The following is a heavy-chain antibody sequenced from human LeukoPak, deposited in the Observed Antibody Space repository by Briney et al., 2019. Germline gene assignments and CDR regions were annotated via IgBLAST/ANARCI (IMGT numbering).Heavy chain of an antibody. V-gene: IGHV4-4*07. CDR3: AREQTTGFDQ. CDR1: GGPINNYS. CDR2: IYASGST. Sequence: PSETLSLTCTVSGGPINNYSWSWIRQPAGKGLEWMGRIYASGSTSYNPSLKNRLTISLDKTKNQGSLKLTSVTAADTAMYVCAREQTTGFDQWGQGTLVTVSS. J-gene: IGHJ4*02. D-gene: IGHD4-17*01.